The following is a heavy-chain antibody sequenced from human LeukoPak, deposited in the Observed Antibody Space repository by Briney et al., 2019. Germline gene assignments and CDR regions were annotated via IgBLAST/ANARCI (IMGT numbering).Heavy chain of an antibody. CDR3: ASGPPFLKYFEY. V-gene: IGHV3-23*01. CDR1: GFPFSSYE. D-gene: IGHD3-3*01. J-gene: IGHJ4*02. CDR2: ISVGAEYI. Sequence: GGSLRLSCAASGFPFSSYEMNWVRQAPGKGLEWVSTISVGAEYIFYADSVKGRFTISRDDSNNALYLQMHSLRAEDTALYYCASGPPFLKYFEYWGQGTLVTVSS.